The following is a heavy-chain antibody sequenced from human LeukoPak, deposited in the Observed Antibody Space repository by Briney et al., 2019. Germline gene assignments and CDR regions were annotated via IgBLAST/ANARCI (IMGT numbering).Heavy chain of an antibody. CDR3: ARDLAPWGIAAPTNWFDP. Sequence: SVKVSCKASGGTFSSYAISWVRQAPGRGLEWMGGIIPIFGTANYAQKFQGRVTITADESTSTAYMELSSLRSEDTAVYYCARDLAPWGIAAPTNWFDPWGQGTLVTVSS. CDR1: GGTFSSYA. D-gene: IGHD6-13*01. J-gene: IGHJ5*02. CDR2: IIPIFGTA. V-gene: IGHV1-69*13.